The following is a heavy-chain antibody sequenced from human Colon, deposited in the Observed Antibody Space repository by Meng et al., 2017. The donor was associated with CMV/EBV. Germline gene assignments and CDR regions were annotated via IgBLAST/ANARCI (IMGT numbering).Heavy chain of an antibody. Sequence: GESLKISCASSGFTFSDYWMSWVRQAPGKGLEWVANIKYDGSEKYYGDFVRGRFTISRDNAENLLLLQIDSLRADDTAVYYCAREDYHFGSGSLFDYWGQGALVTVSS. D-gene: IGHD3-10*01. CDR2: IKYDGSEK. CDR1: GFTFSDYW. V-gene: IGHV3-7*01. CDR3: AREDYHFGSGSLFDY. J-gene: IGHJ4*02.